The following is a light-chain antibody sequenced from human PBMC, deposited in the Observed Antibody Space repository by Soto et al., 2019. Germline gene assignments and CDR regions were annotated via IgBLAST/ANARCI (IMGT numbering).Light chain of an antibody. CDR3: AAWDDSLRGWV. CDR2: RDH. Sequence: QSVLTQPPSASGTPGQTVAISCSGSSSNIGNNYVYWYQQFPGTAPKLLIYRDHRRPSGVPDRFTGSKSGTSASLAISGLRSEDEADYYCAAWDDSLRGWVFGGGTKLTVL. J-gene: IGLJ3*02. CDR1: SSNIGNNY. V-gene: IGLV1-47*01.